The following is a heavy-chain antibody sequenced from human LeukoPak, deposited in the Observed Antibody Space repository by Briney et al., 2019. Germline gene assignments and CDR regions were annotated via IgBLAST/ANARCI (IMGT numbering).Heavy chain of an antibody. CDR1: GFTFSSYW. CDR3: ASERGYSGYGDFDY. J-gene: IGHJ4*02. CDR2: INQDGSEK. D-gene: IGHD5-12*01. Sequence: GGSLRLSCAASGFTFSSYWMSWVRHAPGKGLEWVANINQDGSEKYYVDSVKGRFSISRDNAKNSLYLQMGSLRAEDTAVYYCASERGYSGYGDFDYWGQGTLVTVSS. V-gene: IGHV3-7*01.